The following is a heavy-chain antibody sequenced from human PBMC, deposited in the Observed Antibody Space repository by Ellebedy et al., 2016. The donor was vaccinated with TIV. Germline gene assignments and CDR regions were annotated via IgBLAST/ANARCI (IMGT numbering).Heavy chain of an antibody. V-gene: IGHV1-18*01. D-gene: IGHD3-22*01. CDR2: ISAYKGNT. J-gene: IGHJ3*02. CDR3: AVGVYYDSSGSNAFDI. Sequence: AASVKVSCKDSGYTFPNYGISWVRQAPGKGLEWLGWISAYKGNTYYAQKLQGRFTMTTDTSTSTADMELRSLRSDDTAVYYCAVGVYYDSSGSNAFDIWGQGTMVTVSS. CDR1: GYTFPNYG.